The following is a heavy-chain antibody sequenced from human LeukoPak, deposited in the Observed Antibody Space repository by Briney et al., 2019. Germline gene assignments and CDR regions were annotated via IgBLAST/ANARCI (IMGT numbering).Heavy chain of an antibody. J-gene: IGHJ4*02. D-gene: IGHD6-19*01. CDR2: ISGVGGST. CDR3: AKDDSYSSGWYASDVGGHFDY. CDR1: GFTFDDYA. Sequence: GGSLRLSCAASGFTFDDYAMHWVRQAPGKGLEWVSLISGVGGSTYYADSVKGRFTISRDNSKNSLYLQMNSLRTEDTALYYCAKDDSYSSGWYASDVGGHFDYWGQGTLVTVSS. V-gene: IGHV3-43*02.